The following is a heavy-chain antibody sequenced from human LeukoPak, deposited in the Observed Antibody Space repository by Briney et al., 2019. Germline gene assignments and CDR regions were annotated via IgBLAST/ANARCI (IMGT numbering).Heavy chain of an antibody. CDR2: IYHSGST. V-gene: IGHV4-38-2*01. CDR3: ASHGDYGYYHYYMDV. Sequence: SETLSLTCAVSGYSISSGYYWGWIRQPPGKGLEWIGSIYHSGSTYYNPSLKSRVTISVDTSKNQFSLKLSSVTAADTAVYYCASHGDYGYYHYYMDVWGKGTTVTVSS. J-gene: IGHJ6*03. CDR1: GYSISSGYY. D-gene: IGHD4-17*01.